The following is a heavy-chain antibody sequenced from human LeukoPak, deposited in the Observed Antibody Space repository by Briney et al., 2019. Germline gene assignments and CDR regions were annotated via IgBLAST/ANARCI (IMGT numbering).Heavy chain of an antibody. J-gene: IGHJ4*02. D-gene: IGHD1-26*01. CDR2: IYPGDSDT. V-gene: IGHV5-51*01. CDR3: ARRKRQWELLDYFDY. CDR1: GYSFTSYW. Sequence: GESLKISCKGSGYSFTSYWIGWVRQMPGKGVEWMGIIYPGDSDTRYSPSFQGQVTISADKSVSTAYLQWSSLKASDTAMYYCARRKRQWELLDYFDYWGQGTVVTVSS.